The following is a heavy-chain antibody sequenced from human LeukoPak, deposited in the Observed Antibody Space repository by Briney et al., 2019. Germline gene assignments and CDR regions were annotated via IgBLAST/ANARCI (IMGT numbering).Heavy chain of an antibody. CDR3: ARAVGGDGSGSL. V-gene: IGHV4-59*01. D-gene: IGHD3-10*01. Sequence: SETLSLTCTVSGDSISTYYWSWIRQPPGKGLEWIGYIYYRVTSDYNPSLKSRVTMSVDMSTRQISLKLSSVTAADTTVYYCARAVGGDGSGSLWGPGTLVTVSS. CDR1: GDSISTYY. CDR2: IYYRVTS. J-gene: IGHJ4*02.